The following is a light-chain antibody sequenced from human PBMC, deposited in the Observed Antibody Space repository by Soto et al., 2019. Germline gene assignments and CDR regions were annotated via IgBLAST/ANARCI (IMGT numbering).Light chain of an antibody. CDR2: KKS. V-gene: IGKV1-5*03. Sequence: DIQMTQSPSTLSASVGDRVTITCRASQSISQWLAWYQQKPGEAPKVLIYKKSSLQSGVPSRFSGSGSGTEFTLTISSLQPDDLATYYCQQYNGYPYTFGRGTKLEI. J-gene: IGKJ2*01. CDR1: QSISQW. CDR3: QQYNGYPYT.